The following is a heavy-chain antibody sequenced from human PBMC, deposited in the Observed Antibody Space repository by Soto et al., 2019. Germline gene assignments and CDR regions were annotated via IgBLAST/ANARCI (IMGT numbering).Heavy chain of an antibody. CDR2: INSDGSST. CDR3: ARVPRGEQQQLQGVGYYGMDV. D-gene: IGHD6-13*01. V-gene: IGHV3-74*01. Sequence: EVQLVESGGGLVQPGGSLRLSCAASGFTFSRYWMHWVRQAPGKGLVWVSRINSDGSSTSYAGSVKGRFTISRDNAKNTLYLQMNSLRAEDTAVYFCARVPRGEQQQLQGVGYYGMDVWGQGTTVTVSS. CDR1: GFTFSRYW. J-gene: IGHJ6*02.